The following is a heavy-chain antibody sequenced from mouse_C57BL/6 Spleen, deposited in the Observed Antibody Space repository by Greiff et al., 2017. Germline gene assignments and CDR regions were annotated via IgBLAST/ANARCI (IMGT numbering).Heavy chain of an antibody. V-gene: IGHV5-9*01. CDR3: ASRYAAYPYYYAIAS. CDR1: GFTFSSYT. CDR2: ISGGGGNT. J-gene: IGHJ4*01. Sequence: EVQRGGSGGGVVKPGGSLKLACADSGFTFSSYTMTWVRPTPEKRLEWVATISGGGGNTYYPDSVKGRFTISRDNAKNTLYLQMSSLRSEDTALYYCASRYAAYPYYYAIASRGRAPSLPISS. D-gene: IGHD6-5*01.